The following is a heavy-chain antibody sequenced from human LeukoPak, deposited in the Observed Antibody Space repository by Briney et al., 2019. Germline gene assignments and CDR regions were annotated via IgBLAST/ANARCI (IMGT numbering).Heavy chain of an antibody. CDR2: ISYDGSNK. CDR1: GFTFSNFW. D-gene: IGHD1-26*01. Sequence: GGSLRLSCTASGFTFSNFWMHWVRQAPGKGLEWVAVISYDGSNKYYADSVKGRFTISRDNSKNTLYLQMNSLRAEDTAVYYCARDYLMGGTTGKAFDIWGQGTMVTISS. J-gene: IGHJ3*02. CDR3: ARDYLMGGTTGKAFDI. V-gene: IGHV3-30*03.